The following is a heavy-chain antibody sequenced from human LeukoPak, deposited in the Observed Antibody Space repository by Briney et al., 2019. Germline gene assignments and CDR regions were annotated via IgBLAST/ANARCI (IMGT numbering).Heavy chain of an antibody. D-gene: IGHD4-23*01. J-gene: IGHJ3*02. CDR3: ATGDRTTVVTGRAFDI. CDR1: GYTFTDYY. V-gene: IGHV1-69-2*01. CDR2: VDPEDGET. Sequence: ASVKISCKASGYTFTDYYIHWVQQAPGQGLEWMGRVDPEDGETIYAEKFQGRVTITADTSTNTAYMELSSLRSEDTAVYYGATGDRTTVVTGRAFDIWGQGTMVTVSS.